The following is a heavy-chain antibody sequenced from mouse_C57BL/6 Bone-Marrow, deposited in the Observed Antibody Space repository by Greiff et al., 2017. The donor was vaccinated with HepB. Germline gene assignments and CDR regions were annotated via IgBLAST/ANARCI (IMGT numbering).Heavy chain of an antibody. Sequence: EVMLVESGGGLVKPGGSLKLSCAASGFTFSSYAMSWVRQTPEKRLEWVATISDGGSYTYYPDNVKGRFTISRDNAKNNLYLQMSHLKSEDTAMYYCARESGGSRFDYWGQGTTLTVSS. D-gene: IGHD1-1*01. CDR3: ARESGGSRFDY. V-gene: IGHV5-4*01. J-gene: IGHJ2*01. CDR1: GFTFSSYA. CDR2: ISDGGSYT.